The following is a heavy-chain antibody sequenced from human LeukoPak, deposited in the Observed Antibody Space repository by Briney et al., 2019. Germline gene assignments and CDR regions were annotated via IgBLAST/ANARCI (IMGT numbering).Heavy chain of an antibody. CDR1: GFTFSSYG. D-gene: IGHD3-10*01. CDR3: ARGIRYFDY. J-gene: IGHJ4*02. V-gene: IGHV3-33*01. Sequence: GGSLRLSCAASGFTFSSYGMHWVRQAPGKGLEWVAVIWYDGSNKYYADSVKGRFTISRDNSKNTLYLQMNSPRAEDTAMYYCARGIRYFDYWGQGTLVTVSS. CDR2: IWYDGSNK.